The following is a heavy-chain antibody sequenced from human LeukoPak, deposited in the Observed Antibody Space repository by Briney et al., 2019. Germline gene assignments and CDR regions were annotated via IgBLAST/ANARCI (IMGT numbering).Heavy chain of an antibody. CDR1: GFIFRSYG. D-gene: IGHD3-10*01. CDR2: IWYDGSNE. CDR3: ARDRVHSSANNLPFDT. J-gene: IGHJ5*02. Sequence: PGGSLRLSCGASGFIFRSYGKHWVRQAPGEGLEWVAGIWYDGSNEDYADSVKGRFTISRDNSKNTLYLQMNSLRVEDTAVYYCARDRVHSSANNLPFDTWGQGTLVSVSS. V-gene: IGHV3-33*01.